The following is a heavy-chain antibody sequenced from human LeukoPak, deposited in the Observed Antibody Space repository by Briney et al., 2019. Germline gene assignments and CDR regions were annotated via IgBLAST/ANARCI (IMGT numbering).Heavy chain of an antibody. CDR1: GFDLSTYE. CDR2: ITISGHTK. V-gene: IGHV3-48*03. D-gene: IGHD2-2*03. CDR3: ARVDPRAEL. J-gene: IGHJ1*01. Sequence: GGSLRLSCAASGFDLSTYEMNWVRQAPGKGLEWIADITISGHTKNYADSVKGRFTISRDNARTSLYLQMNSLRVEDTGVYYCARVDPRAELWGQGTLFSVSS.